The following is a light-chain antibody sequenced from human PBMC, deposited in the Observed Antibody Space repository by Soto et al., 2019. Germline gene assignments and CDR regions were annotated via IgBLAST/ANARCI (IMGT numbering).Light chain of an antibody. CDR2: EVT. V-gene: IGLV2-14*01. J-gene: IGLJ1*01. CDR3: SSYAGDTPNI. Sequence: QSALTQPASVSGSPGQSITISCTGTSGDIGSYNRVSWYQQHPGKAPKLIIYEVTDRPSGVSNRFSGSKSGNTAYLTVSGLQAEDEADFYCSSYAGDTPNIFGPGTKLTVL. CDR1: SGDIGSYNR.